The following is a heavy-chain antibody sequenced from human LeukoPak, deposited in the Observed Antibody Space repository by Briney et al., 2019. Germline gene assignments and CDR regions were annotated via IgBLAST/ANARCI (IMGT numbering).Heavy chain of an antibody. Sequence: GGSLRLSCAASGFTFSSYSMNWVRQAPGKGLEWVSYISSSSSTIYYADSVKGRFTISRDNAKNSLYLQMNSLRSDDTAVYYCARLYVTYSSSWYVMVYWFDPWGQGTLVTVSS. CDR1: GFTFSSYS. CDR2: ISSSSSTI. V-gene: IGHV3-48*01. J-gene: IGHJ5*02. CDR3: ARLYVTYSSSWYVMVYWFDP. D-gene: IGHD6-13*01.